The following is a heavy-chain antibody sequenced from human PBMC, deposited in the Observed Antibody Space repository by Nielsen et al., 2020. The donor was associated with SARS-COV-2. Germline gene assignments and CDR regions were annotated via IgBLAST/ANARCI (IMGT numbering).Heavy chain of an antibody. V-gene: IGHV3-30-3*01. CDR2: ISYDGSNK. CDR1: GFTFSSYA. Sequence: GESLKISCAASGFTFSSYAMHWVRQAPGKGLEWVAVISYDGSNKYYADSVKGRFTISRDNSKNTLYLQMNSLRAEDTAVYYCARDVAVRGVRDAFDIWGQGTMVTVSS. J-gene: IGHJ3*02. CDR3: ARDVAVRGVRDAFDI. D-gene: IGHD3-10*01.